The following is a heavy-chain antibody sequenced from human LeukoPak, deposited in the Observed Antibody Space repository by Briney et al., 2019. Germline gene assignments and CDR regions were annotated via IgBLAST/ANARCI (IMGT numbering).Heavy chain of an antibody. Sequence: ASVKVSCKASGYTFTSYSMTWVRQAPGQGLEWMGWISAYNGNTDYAQNLQDRVTMTTDTSTTTAYMELRSLRSDDTAVYYCARTLGYCSYTSCHTTLDYWGQGTLVTVSS. V-gene: IGHV1-18*04. CDR2: ISAYNGNT. J-gene: IGHJ4*02. CDR3: ARTLGYCSYTSCHTTLDY. CDR1: GYTFTSYS. D-gene: IGHD2-2*01.